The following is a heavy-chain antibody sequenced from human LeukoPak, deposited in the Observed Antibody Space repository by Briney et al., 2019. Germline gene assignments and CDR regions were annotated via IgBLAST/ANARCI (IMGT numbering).Heavy chain of an antibody. Sequence: ASVKVSCKASGYTFTGYYMHWVRQAPGQGLEWMGWINPNSGGTNYAQKFQGRVTMTRDTSISTAYMELRRLRSDDTAVYYCARGDIVVVPAAISNWCDHWGQGTLVTVSS. CDR2: INPNSGGT. V-gene: IGHV1-2*02. D-gene: IGHD2-2*01. J-gene: IGHJ5*02. CDR3: ARGDIVVVPAAISNWCDH. CDR1: GYTFTGYY.